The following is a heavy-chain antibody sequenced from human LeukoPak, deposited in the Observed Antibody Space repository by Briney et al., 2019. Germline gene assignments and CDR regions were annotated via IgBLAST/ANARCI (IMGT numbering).Heavy chain of an antibody. CDR2: IYPGDSDT. CDR1: GYSFTSYW. CDR3: AKIIYGGNSGIDH. J-gene: IGHJ4*02. V-gene: IGHV5-51*01. D-gene: IGHD4-23*01. Sequence: GDSLKISCKASGYSFTSYWSAWVRRMPGKGLEWMRVIYPGDSDTRYSPSFQGQVTFSADKSITTAYLQWRSLKASDTAMYYCAKIIYGGNSGIDHWGQGTLVTVSS.